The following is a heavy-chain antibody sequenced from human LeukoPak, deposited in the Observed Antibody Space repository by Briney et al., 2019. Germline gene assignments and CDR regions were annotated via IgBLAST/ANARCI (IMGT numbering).Heavy chain of an antibody. D-gene: IGHD5-18*01. J-gene: IGHJ4*02. Sequence: SETLSLTCTVSGGSISSYYWSWIRQPPGKGLEWIGYIYYSGSTNYNPSLKSRVTISVDTSKNQFSLKLSSVTAADTAVYYCAGESGGYSYGPFDYWGQGTLVTVSS. CDR1: GGSISSYY. CDR3: AGESGGYSYGPFDY. CDR2: IYYSGST. V-gene: IGHV4-59*01.